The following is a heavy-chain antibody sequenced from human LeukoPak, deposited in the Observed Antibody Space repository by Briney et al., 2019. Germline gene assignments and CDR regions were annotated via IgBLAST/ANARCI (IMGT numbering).Heavy chain of an antibody. J-gene: IGHJ6*02. CDR3: AVRYYYDSGNYGMDV. Sequence: KSSQTLSLTCTVSGGSISSGGYYWSWIRQHPGKGLEWIGYIYYSGSTYYNPSLKSRVTISVDTSKNQFSLKLSSVTAADTAVYYCAVRYYYDSGNYGMDVWGQGTTVTVSS. CDR1: GGSISSGGYY. CDR2: IYYSGST. D-gene: IGHD3-22*01. V-gene: IGHV4-31*03.